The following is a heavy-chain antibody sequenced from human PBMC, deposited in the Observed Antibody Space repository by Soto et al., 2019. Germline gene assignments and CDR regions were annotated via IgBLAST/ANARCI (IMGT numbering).Heavy chain of an antibody. CDR1: GFTFSSYS. Sequence: GGSLRLSCAASGFTFSSYSMNWVRQAPGKGLEWVSSISSSSSYIYYADSVKGRFTISRDNAKNSLYLQMNSLRAEDTAVYYCARAYGSQSYYFDYWGQGTLVTVSS. D-gene: IGHD2-15*01. CDR2: ISSSSSYI. J-gene: IGHJ4*02. V-gene: IGHV3-21*01. CDR3: ARAYGSQSYYFDY.